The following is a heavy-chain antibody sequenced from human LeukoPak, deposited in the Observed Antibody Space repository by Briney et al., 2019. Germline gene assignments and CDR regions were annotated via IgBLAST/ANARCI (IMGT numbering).Heavy chain of an antibody. Sequence: PGGSLRLSCAASGFTFSSYGMHWVRQAPGKGLEWVAFIRHDGSKTYYVDSVRGRFTISRDNSKNTLYLQMSSLSAGDTAVYYCVKDLGYCSSGSCYTFDYWGQGTLVTVSS. CDR2: IRHDGSKT. CDR1: GFTFSSYG. D-gene: IGHD2-15*01. V-gene: IGHV3-30*02. CDR3: VKDLGYCSSGSCYTFDY. J-gene: IGHJ4*02.